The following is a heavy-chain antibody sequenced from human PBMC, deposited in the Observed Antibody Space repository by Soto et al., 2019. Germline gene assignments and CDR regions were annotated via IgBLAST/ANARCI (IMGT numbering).Heavy chain of an antibody. CDR2: IGSTGGST. Sequence: GGSLRLSCAASGFTFSNYAMGWVRQAPGKGLECVSAIGSTGGSTDYANSVKGRFTISRDNSKNTLYLQMGSLRAEDMAVYYCARAWTTVTNPFDYWGQGTLVTVSS. CDR3: ARAWTTVTNPFDY. CDR1: GFTFSNYA. J-gene: IGHJ4*02. V-gene: IGHV3-64*01. D-gene: IGHD4-17*01.